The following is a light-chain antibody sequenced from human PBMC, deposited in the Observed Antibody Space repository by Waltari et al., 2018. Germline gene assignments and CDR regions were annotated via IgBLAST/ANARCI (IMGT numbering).Light chain of an antibody. CDR3: CSFAGSYTWV. V-gene: IGLV2-11*01. J-gene: IGLJ3*02. CDR2: DFT. Sequence: QSALTQPRSVSGSPGQSVTISCTGTSTYVSDDNYVFWYQQYPGKAPKLFIYDFTKRPSGVPDRFSASKSGNTASLTISGLQAEDEADYYCCSFAGSYTWVFGGGTKLTVL. CDR1: STYVSDDNY.